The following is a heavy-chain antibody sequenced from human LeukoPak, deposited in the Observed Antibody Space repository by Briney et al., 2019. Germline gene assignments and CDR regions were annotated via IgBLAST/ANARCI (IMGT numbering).Heavy chain of an antibody. Sequence: PGGSLRLSCAASGFIFSSYWMSWVRQAPGKGLEWVSSISSSSRSYIYYADSVKGRFTISRDNAKNSLYLQMNSLRAEDTAVYYCAREHSGYDFPGRDYYYMDVWGKGTTVTVSS. D-gene: IGHD5-12*01. CDR1: GFIFSSYW. V-gene: IGHV3-21*01. CDR2: ISSSSRSYI. J-gene: IGHJ6*03. CDR3: AREHSGYDFPGRDYYYMDV.